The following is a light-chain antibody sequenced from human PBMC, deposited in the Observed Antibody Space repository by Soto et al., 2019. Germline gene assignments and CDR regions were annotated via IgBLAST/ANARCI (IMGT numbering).Light chain of an antibody. J-gene: IGKJ4*01. CDR3: QQRSNWPLT. Sequence: EIVLTQSPATLSLSPGERATLSCRASQSVSSSLAWYQQKPGQAPRLLIYDASNRATGIPARFSGSGSGTDFTLTISSLEPEDFACYYCQQRSNWPLTFGGGTKVEIK. V-gene: IGKV3-11*01. CDR1: QSVSSS. CDR2: DAS.